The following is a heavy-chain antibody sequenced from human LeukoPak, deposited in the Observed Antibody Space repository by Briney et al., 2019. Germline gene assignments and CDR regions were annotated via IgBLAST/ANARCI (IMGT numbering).Heavy chain of an antibody. V-gene: IGHV4-4*02. Sequence: SETLSLTCAVSGGSISSSNWWSWVRQPPGQGLEWIGEIYHSGSTNYNPSLKSRVTISVDKSKNQFSLKLRSVAAADTAVYYCARVRSVPRYDSSGYQLGYFDYWGQGTLVTVSS. CDR1: GGSISSSNW. CDR2: IYHSGST. D-gene: IGHD3-22*01. CDR3: ARVRSVPRYDSSGYQLGYFDY. J-gene: IGHJ4*02.